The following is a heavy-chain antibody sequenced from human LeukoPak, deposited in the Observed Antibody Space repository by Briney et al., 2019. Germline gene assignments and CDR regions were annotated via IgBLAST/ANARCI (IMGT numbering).Heavy chain of an antibody. CDR3: VRDDGSLMGRD. D-gene: IGHD3-10*01. CDR2: INEAGNEK. V-gene: IGHV3-7*01. Sequence: QPGGSLRLSCAASGFTFSSNWMGWVRQAPGKGLEWVANINEAGNEKYYGDSVTGRFTIARDNANKLLDLQMNSLRGDDSAVYYCVRDDGSLMGRDWGQGTMVIASS. J-gene: IGHJ3*01. CDR1: GFTFSSNW.